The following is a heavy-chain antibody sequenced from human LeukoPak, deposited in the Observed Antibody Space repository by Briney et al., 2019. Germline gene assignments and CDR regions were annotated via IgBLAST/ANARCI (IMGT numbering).Heavy chain of an antibody. J-gene: IGHJ4*02. CDR1: GFTFSSYE. CDR3: ARDSSSGPDY. Sequence: GGSLRLSCAASGFTFSSYEMNWVRQAPGKGLEGVSYISSSGSTIYYADSVKGRFTISRDNAKNSLYLQMNSLRAEDTAVYYFARDSSSGPDYWGQGTLVTVSS. CDR2: ISSSGSTI. V-gene: IGHV3-48*03. D-gene: IGHD6-19*01.